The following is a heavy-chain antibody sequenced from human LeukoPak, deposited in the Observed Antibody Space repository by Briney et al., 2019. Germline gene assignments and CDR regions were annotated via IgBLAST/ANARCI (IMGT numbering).Heavy chain of an antibody. J-gene: IGHJ4*02. V-gene: IGHV3-21*04. CDR3: ARDRSLRSFGELLI. Sequence: PGGSLRLSCAASGFTFSSYSMNWVRQAPGKGLEWVSSISSSSSYIYYTDSVKGRFTISRDNSNDTVFLLVNSLRDDDTALYYCARDRSLRSFGELLIWGQGTLVTVSS. CDR2: ISSSSSYI. CDR1: GFTFSSYS. D-gene: IGHD3-10*01.